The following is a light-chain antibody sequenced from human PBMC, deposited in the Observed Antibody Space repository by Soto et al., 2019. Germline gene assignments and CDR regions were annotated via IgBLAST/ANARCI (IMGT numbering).Light chain of an antibody. CDR2: GAS. CDR1: QSVSSSY. Sequence: GERATLSCRASQSVSSSYLAWYQQKPGQAPRLLIYGASSRATGIPDRFSGSGSGTDFTLTIRRLEPEDFAVYYCQPYGSSPRTFGQGTKVDTK. J-gene: IGKJ1*01. CDR3: QPYGSSPRT. V-gene: IGKV3-20*01.